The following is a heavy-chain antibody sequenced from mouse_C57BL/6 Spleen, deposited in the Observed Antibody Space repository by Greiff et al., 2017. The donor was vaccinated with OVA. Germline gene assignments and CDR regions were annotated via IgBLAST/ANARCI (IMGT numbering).Heavy chain of an antibody. CDR1: GYTFTSYW. Sequence: VQLQQPGAELVKPGASVKMSCKASGYTFTSYWITWVKQRPGQGLEWIGDIYPGSGSTNYNEKFKSKATLTVDTSSSTAYMQLSSLTSEDSAVYYCARRGAYDYVSYSFDYWGQGTTVTVSS. CDR3: ARRGAYDYVSYSFDY. J-gene: IGHJ2*01. CDR2: IYPGSGST. D-gene: IGHD2-4*01. V-gene: IGHV1-55*01.